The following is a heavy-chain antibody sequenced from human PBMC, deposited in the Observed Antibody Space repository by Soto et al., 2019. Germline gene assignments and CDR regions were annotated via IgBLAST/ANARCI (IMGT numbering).Heavy chain of an antibody. CDR1: GGSISISPYY. Sequence: TSETLSLTCTVSGGSISISPYYWGWIRQPPGKGLEWIGSIYYSGSTFYNPSLKSRVTISVDTSKNQFSLKLSSVTAADTAVYYCARQAPLRDSGSYFWYYGMDAWGQGTTVTVSS. CDR2: IYYSGST. CDR3: ARQAPLRDSGSYFWYYGMDA. D-gene: IGHD1-26*01. V-gene: IGHV4-39*01. J-gene: IGHJ6*02.